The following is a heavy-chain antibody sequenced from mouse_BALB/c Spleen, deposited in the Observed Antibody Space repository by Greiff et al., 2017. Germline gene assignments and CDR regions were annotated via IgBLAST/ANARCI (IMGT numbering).Heavy chain of an antibody. J-gene: IGHJ2*01. CDR2: ISSGGST. V-gene: IGHV5-6-5*01. D-gene: IGHD1-2*01. Sequence: EVHLVESGGGLVKPGGSLKLSCAASGFTFSSYAMSWVRQTPEKRLEWVASISSGGSTYYPDSVKGRFTISSDNARNIRYLQMSSLRSEDTAMYYCARRGETAIDYWGQGTTLTVSS. CDR1: GFTFSSYA. CDR3: ARRGETAIDY.